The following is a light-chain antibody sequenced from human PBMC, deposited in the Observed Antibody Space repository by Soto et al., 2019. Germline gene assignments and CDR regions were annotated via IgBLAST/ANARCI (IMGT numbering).Light chain of an antibody. CDR2: KDT. V-gene: IGLV3-25*02. CDR1: ALPKKY. J-gene: IGLJ7*01. CDR3: QSTDSSGSYYV. Sequence: SYELTQAPSVSVSPGQTARITSSGDALPKKYANWYQQKPGQAPVVIIYKDTERPSWIPERFSGSHSGTIVTLTISGVQEEDEADYYCQSTDSSGSYYVFGSGTQLTVL.